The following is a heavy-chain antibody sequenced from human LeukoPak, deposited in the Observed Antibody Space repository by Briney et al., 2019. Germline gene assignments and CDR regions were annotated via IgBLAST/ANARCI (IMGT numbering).Heavy chain of an antibody. CDR1: GYTFRSYG. D-gene: IGHD3-9*01. Sequence: GASVKVSCKASGYTFRSYGISWVRQAPGQGLEWMGWISAYNGNTNYAQKLQGRVTMTTDTSTSTAYMGLRSLRSDDTAVYYCARDILTGYPYYFDYWGQGTLVTVSS. CDR3: ARDILTGYPYYFDY. CDR2: ISAYNGNT. V-gene: IGHV1-18*01. J-gene: IGHJ4*02.